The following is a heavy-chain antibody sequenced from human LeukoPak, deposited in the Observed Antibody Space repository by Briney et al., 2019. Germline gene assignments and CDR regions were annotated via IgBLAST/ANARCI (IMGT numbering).Heavy chain of an antibody. CDR2: ISSSSSYI. V-gene: IGHV3-21*05. CDR3: AKDESGKDYSNYSPFDY. D-gene: IGHD4-11*01. J-gene: IGHJ4*02. CDR1: GFTFSSYS. Sequence: GGSLRLSCAASGFTFSSYSMNWVSQAPGKGLEWVSYISSSSSYIYYADSVKGRFTIPRDNAKNSLYLQMNSLRAEDTAVYYCAKDESGKDYSNYSPFDYWGQGTLVTVSS.